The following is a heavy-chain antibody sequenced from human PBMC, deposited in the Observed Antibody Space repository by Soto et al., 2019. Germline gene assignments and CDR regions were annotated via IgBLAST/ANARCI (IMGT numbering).Heavy chain of an antibody. J-gene: IGHJ4*02. CDR2: ISSSSSYI. CDR1: GFTFSSYS. V-gene: IGHV3-21*01. Sequence: EVQLVESGGGLVKPGGSLRLSCAASGFTFSSYSMNWVRQAPGKGLEWVSSISSSSSYIYYAGSVKGRLTISRDNAKNPLYRQMNRLRAKDAAVYDCASDHSDSSGYLASLGYWGQGTLVTVSS. CDR3: ASDHSDSSGYLASLGY. D-gene: IGHD3-22*01.